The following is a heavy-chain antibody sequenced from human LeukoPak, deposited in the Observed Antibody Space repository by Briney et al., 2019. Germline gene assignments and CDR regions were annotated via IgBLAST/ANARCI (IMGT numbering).Heavy chain of an antibody. J-gene: IGHJ4*02. CDR1: GFTFSDYY. CDR2: ISSISSST. V-gene: IGHV3-11*06. D-gene: IGHD5/OR15-5a*01. Sequence: PGGSLRLSCAASGFTFSDYYMNWIRQAPGKGLEWVSYISSISSSTNYADSVKGRFTISRDNAKNSLYLQMNSLRAEDTVVYYCVRAGTRSSTPLLFEYWGQGTLVTVSP. CDR3: VRAGTRSSTPLLFEY.